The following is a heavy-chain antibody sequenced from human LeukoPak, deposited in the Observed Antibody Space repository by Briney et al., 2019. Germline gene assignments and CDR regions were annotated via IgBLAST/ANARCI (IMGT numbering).Heavy chain of an antibody. CDR3: ARVPTICGGDCYHFDY. CDR2: ISRSGSTK. J-gene: IGHJ4*02. CDR1: GFTFSDYN. Sequence: PGGSLRLSCAASGFTFSDYNMRWIRQAPGKGLEWVSSISRSGSTKYYADSVKGRFTISRDNAKNSLYLQMNSLRAEDTAVYYCARVPTICGGDCYHFDYWGQGTLVTVSS. D-gene: IGHD2-21*02. V-gene: IGHV3-11*04.